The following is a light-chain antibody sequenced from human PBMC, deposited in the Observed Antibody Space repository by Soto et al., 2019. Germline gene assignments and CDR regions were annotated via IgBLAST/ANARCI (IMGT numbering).Light chain of an antibody. CDR3: QQRSNRPPGIT. V-gene: IGKV3-11*01. J-gene: IGKJ5*01. CDR2: GAF. Sequence: EIVLTQSPGTLSVSPGERATLSCRASQSVTSSFVAWYQQKPGQAPRLLIYGAFNRAAGIPARFSGSGSGTDFTLTISSLEPEDFAVYYCQQRSNRPPGITFGQGTRLEI. CDR1: QSVTSSF.